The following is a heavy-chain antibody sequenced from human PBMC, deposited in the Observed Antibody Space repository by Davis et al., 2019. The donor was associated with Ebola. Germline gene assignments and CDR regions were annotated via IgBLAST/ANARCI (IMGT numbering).Heavy chain of an antibody. J-gene: IGHJ1*01. D-gene: IGHD5-24*01. V-gene: IGHV6-1*01. CDR3: ARGWLRAYFQH. Sequence: HSQTLSLTCAISGDSVSSGGWNWIRQSPSRGLEWLGRTYYSSKWYNDYAVSVKSRITINPDTSKNQFSLQLNSVTPEDTALYYCARGWLRAYFQHWGQGTLVTVSS. CDR1: GDSVSSGG. CDR2: TYYSSKWYN.